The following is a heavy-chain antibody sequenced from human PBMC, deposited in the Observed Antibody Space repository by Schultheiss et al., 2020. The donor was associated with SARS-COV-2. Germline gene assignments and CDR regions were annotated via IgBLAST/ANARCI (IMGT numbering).Heavy chain of an antibody. CDR2: IYFSGGT. Sequence: SETLSLTCTVSGDSVSSGSYYWSWIRQPPGKGLEWIGYIYFSGGTNYNPSLKSRVTMSRDTSKNQFSLKLRSVTAADTAVYYCARQRRSSSWFDPWGQGTLVTVSS. CDR3: ARQRRSSSWFDP. CDR1: GDSVSSGSYY. V-gene: IGHV4-61*01. J-gene: IGHJ5*02. D-gene: IGHD2-2*01.